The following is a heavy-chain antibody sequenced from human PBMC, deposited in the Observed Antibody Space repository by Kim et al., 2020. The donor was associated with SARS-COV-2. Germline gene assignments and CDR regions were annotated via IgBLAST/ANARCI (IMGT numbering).Heavy chain of an antibody. CDR3: ARLPGAQYYSDY. Sequence: YSPSFQGQVTISADKSISTAYLQWSSLKASDTAMYYCARLPGAQYYSDYWGQGTLVTVSS. J-gene: IGHJ4*02. V-gene: IGHV5-51*01. D-gene: IGHD4-4*01.